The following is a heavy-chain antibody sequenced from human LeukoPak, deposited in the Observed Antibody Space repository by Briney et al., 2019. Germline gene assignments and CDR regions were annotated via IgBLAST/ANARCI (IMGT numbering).Heavy chain of an antibody. CDR2: ISAYNGNT. Sequence: ASVKVSCKASGYTFTSYGISWVRQAPGQGLEWMGWISAYNGNTNYAQKLQGRVTMTTDTSTSTAYMELRSLRSDDTAVYYCARDPVGYSYGYGVDYWGQGTLDTVSS. V-gene: IGHV1-18*01. CDR1: GYTFTSYG. CDR3: ARDPVGYSYGYGVDY. D-gene: IGHD5-18*01. J-gene: IGHJ4*02.